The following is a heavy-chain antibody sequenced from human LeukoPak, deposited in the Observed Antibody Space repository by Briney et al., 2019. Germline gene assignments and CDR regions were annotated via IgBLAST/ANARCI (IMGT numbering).Heavy chain of an antibody. Sequence: ASVKVSCKASGYTFTSYYMHWVRQAPGQGLEWMGIINPSGGSTSYAQKFQGRVTMTRDTSTSTAYMELSRLTSDDTAVYYCAREGGEVNPKWTNWFDPWGQGTLVTVSS. J-gene: IGHJ5*02. CDR1: GYTFTSYY. CDR2: INPSGGST. D-gene: IGHD1-26*01. V-gene: IGHV1-46*01. CDR3: AREGGEVNPKWTNWFDP.